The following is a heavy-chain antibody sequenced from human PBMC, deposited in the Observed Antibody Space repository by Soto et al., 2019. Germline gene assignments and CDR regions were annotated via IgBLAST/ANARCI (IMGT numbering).Heavy chain of an antibody. J-gene: IGHJ4*02. CDR2: MSYDGSNK. D-gene: IGHD3-3*01. Sequence: GGSLRLSCAASGFTFSSYALHWVRQAPGKGLQWVAIMSYDGSNKYYADSVKGRFTISRDNSKNTLYLQMNSLRVEDTAVYYCARDDDLSGYYYFDYWGQGTLVTVSS. V-gene: IGHV3-30-3*01. CDR3: ARDDDLSGYYYFDY. CDR1: GFTFSSYA.